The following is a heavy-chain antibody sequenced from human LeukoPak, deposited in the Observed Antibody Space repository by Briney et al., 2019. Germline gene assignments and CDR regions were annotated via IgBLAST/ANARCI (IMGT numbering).Heavy chain of an antibody. Sequence: ASVKVSCKASGYTFTSYYIHWVRQAPGQGLEWMGIINPSGGSTSYAQKFQGRVTMTRDTSTSTVYMELSSLRSEDTAVYYCARDLSRRDIVVVPADPHYYFDYWGQGTLVTVSS. CDR1: GYTFTSYY. CDR2: INPSGGST. D-gene: IGHD2-2*01. CDR3: ARDLSRRDIVVVPADPHYYFDY. V-gene: IGHV1-46*01. J-gene: IGHJ4*02.